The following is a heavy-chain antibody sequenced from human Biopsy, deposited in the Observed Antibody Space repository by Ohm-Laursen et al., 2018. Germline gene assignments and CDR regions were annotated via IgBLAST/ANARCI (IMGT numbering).Heavy chain of an antibody. Sequence: TLSLTCNVSGGDINNYYWSWIRQPAGKGLEWIGRIYPGGSTNYNPSLKSRVTMSVGTSKKQLSLRLRSVTAADTAVYYCASAGYNPDWNFDLWGRGTRVTVSS. CDR3: ASAGYNPDWNFDL. D-gene: IGHD5-24*01. J-gene: IGHJ2*01. CDR2: IYPGGST. CDR1: GGDINNYY. V-gene: IGHV4-4*07.